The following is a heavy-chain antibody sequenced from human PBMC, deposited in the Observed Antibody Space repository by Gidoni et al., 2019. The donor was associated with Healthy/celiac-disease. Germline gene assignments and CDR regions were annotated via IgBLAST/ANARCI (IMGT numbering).Heavy chain of an antibody. D-gene: IGHD1-26*01. CDR3: ASGRVGDAFDI. V-gene: IGHV3-33*01. CDR2: IWYDGSNK. Sequence: QVQLVESGGGVVQPGRSLRLSCAASGFTFSSYGMHWVRQAPGKGLEWVAVIWYDGSNKYYADSVKGRFTISRDNSKNTLYLQMNSLRAEDTAVYYCASGRVGDAFDIWGQGTMVTVSS. CDR1: GFTFSSYG. J-gene: IGHJ3*02.